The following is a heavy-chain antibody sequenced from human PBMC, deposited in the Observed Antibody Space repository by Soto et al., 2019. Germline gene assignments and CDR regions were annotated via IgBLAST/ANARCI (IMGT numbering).Heavy chain of an antibody. J-gene: IGHJ6*02. CDR3: AKEMVVPCGDYKGYYYYGMDV. D-gene: IGHD4-17*01. Sequence: GGSLRLSCAVPGIIFTGYGMHWVRQAPGKGLEWVAIIRIDGSNIHYADSVKGRFTISRDNSKNTLYLQMNSLRADDTAVYYCAKEMVVPCGDYKGYYYYGMDVWGQGTTVTVSS. CDR1: GIIFTGYG. CDR2: IRIDGSNI. V-gene: IGHV3-30*02.